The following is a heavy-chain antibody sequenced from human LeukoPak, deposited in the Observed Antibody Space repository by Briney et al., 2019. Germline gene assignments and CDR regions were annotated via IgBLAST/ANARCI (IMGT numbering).Heavy chain of an antibody. V-gene: IGHV3-7*02. CDR3: ARGRGQQWLEGGTDAFDI. CDR2: IKQDGSEK. J-gene: IGHJ3*02. Sequence: GGSLRLSCAASGFTFSSYWMSWVRQAPGKGLEWVANIKQDGSEKYYVDSVKGRFTISRENAKNSLYLQMHSLRAEDTAVYYCARGRGQQWLEGGTDAFDIWGQGTMVTVSS. CDR1: GFTFSSYW. D-gene: IGHD6-19*01.